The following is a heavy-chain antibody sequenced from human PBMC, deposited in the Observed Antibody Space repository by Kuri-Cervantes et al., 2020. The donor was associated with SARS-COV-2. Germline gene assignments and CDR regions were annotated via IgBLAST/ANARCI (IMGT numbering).Heavy chain of an antibody. CDR3: VGETDTAMAFFDY. D-gene: IGHD5-18*01. CDR1: GFTFSSYA. V-gene: IGHV3-15*01. CDR2: IKSKTDGGTT. J-gene: IGHJ4*02. Sequence: GESLKISCAASGFTFSSYAMHWVRQAPGKGLEWVGRIKSKTDGGTTDYAAPVKGRFTISRDNSKNTLYLQMNSLRAEDTAVYYCVGETDTAMAFFDYWGQGTLVTVSS.